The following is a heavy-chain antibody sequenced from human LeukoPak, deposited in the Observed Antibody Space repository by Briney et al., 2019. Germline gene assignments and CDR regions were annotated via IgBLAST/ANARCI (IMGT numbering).Heavy chain of an antibody. D-gene: IGHD3-10*01. CDR3: ARGSITIGRYDY. CDR1: GFTFSSYA. CDR2: ISPTSTYI. V-gene: IGHV3-21*01. J-gene: IGHJ4*02. Sequence: GGSLRLSCTASGFTFSSYAINWVRQAPGKGLEWVSSISPTSTYIYYADSVRGRFTISRDNAKNSLYLQMNSLRDEDTAVYYRARGSITIGRYDYWGQGTLVTVSS.